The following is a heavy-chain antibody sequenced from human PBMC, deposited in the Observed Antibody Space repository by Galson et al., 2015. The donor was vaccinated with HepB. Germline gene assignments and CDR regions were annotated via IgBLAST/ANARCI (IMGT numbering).Heavy chain of an antibody. CDR1: GGSISSSSYY. Sequence: SETLSLTCTVSGGSISSSSYYWGWIRQPPGKGLEWIGSIYYSGSTYYNPSLKSRVTISVDTSKNQFSLKLSSVTAADTAVYYCASAPPITIFGDIFDYWGQGTLVTVSS. D-gene: IGHD3-3*01. CDR2: IYYSGST. J-gene: IGHJ4*02. V-gene: IGHV4-39*01. CDR3: ASAPPITIFGDIFDY.